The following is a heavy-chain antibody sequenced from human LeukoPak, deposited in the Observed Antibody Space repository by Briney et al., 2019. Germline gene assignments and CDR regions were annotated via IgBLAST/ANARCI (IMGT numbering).Heavy chain of an antibody. Sequence: GGSLRLSCAASGFIFSSYSMNWVRQAPGKGLAWASSISSSSSYKNYADSVRGRFTISRDNAKNSLYLQMNSLRAEDTAVYYCARSLTAAAGNLGYWGQGTLITVSS. D-gene: IGHD6-13*01. CDR1: GFIFSSYS. CDR2: ISSSSSYK. CDR3: ARSLTAAAGNLGY. V-gene: IGHV3-21*01. J-gene: IGHJ4*02.